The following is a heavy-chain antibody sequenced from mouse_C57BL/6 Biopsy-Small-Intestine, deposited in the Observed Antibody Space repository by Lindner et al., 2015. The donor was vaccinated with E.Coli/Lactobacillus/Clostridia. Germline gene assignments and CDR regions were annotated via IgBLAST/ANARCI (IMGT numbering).Heavy chain of an antibody. CDR3: ARGGSYSNYRYFDF. CDR2: IYPGDGDT. V-gene: IGHV1-82*01. J-gene: IGHJ1*01. D-gene: IGHD2-5*01. Sequence: VQLQESGPELVKPGASVKISCKASGYAFRRSWMNWVKQRPGKGLEWIGRIYPGDGDTNYNGKFKDKATLTADKSSSTAYLQLTSLTSEDSAVYFCARGGSYSNYRYFDFWAAGTTVTVSS. CDR1: GYAFRRSW.